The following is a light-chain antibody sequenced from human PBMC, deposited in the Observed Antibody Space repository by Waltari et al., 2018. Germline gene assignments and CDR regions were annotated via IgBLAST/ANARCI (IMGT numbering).Light chain of an antibody. CDR1: QSVLYSSNNNNY. CDR3: QQYFKIPFT. CDR2: WAS. V-gene: IGKV4-1*01. J-gene: IGKJ3*01. Sequence: DVVMTQSPDSLAVSLGERATINCKSSQSVLYSSNNNNYLAWYQQKPGQPPKLLIYWASTRESGVPDRFSGSGSGTDFTLTISGLQAEDVAVYYCQQYFKIPFTFGPGTKVDIK.